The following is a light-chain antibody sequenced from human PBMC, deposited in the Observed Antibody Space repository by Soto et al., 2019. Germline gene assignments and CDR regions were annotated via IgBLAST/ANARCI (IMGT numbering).Light chain of an antibody. Sequence: QSVLTQPPSVSGAPGQRVTISCTGSSSNIGAGYDVHWYQQLPGTAPKLLIYGNSNRPSGVPDRFSGSKSGTSASLAITGLRSEDEATYYCATWDDSLSGFVVFGGGTQLTVL. CDR2: GNS. V-gene: IGLV1-40*01. J-gene: IGLJ7*01. CDR1: SSNIGAGYD. CDR3: ATWDDSLSGFVV.